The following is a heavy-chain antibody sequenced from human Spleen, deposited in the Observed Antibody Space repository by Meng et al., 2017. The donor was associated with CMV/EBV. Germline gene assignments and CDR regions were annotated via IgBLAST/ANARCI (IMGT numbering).Heavy chain of an antibody. V-gene: IGHV4-39*01. CDR3: ARHKSNYEYFDY. J-gene: IGHJ4*02. CDR1: GGSISSSSYY. CDR2: IYYSGST. D-gene: IGHD3-22*01. Sequence: VSGGSISSSSYYWGWIRQPPGKGLEWIGSIYYSGSTYYNPSLKSRVTISVDTSKNQFSLKLSSVTAADTAVYYCARHKSNYEYFDYWGQGTLVTVSS.